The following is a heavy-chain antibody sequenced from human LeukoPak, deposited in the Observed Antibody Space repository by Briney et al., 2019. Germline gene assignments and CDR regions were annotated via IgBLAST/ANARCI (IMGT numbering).Heavy chain of an antibody. V-gene: IGHV4-4*07. J-gene: IGHJ4*02. CDR3: ARDRDDWNYEFDY. Sequence: PSETLSLTCTVSGYSISRGYYWGWIRQPAGKGLEWIGRIYTSGSTNYNPSLKSRVTMSVDTSKNQFSLKLSSVTAADTAVYYCARDRDDWNYEFDYWGQGTLVTVSS. CDR1: GYSISRGYY. CDR2: IYTSGST. D-gene: IGHD1-7*01.